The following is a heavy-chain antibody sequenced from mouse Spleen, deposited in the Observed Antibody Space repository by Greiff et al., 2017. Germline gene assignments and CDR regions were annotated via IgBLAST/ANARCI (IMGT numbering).Heavy chain of an antibody. CDR1: GFTFSSYG. V-gene: IGHV5-9-2*01. CDR2: ISGGGSYT. J-gene: IGHJ1*01. D-gene: IGHD1-1*01. Sequence: EVMLVESGGGLVKPGGSLKLSCAASGFTFSSYGMSWVRQTPEKRLEWVATISGGGSYTYYPDSVKGRFTISRDNAKNNLYLQMSSLRSEDTALYYCARHAYGSSYGYFDVWGAGTTVTVSS. CDR3: ARHAYGSSYGYFDV.